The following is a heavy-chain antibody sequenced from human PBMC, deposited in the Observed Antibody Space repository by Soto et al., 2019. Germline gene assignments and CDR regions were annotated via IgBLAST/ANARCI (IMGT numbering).Heavy chain of an antibody. J-gene: IGHJ4*02. V-gene: IGHV1-8*01. CDR1: GSAYPSYD. Sequence: AAVTVAYPGAGSAYPSYDIDLVRQAPGQGLEWMGWMNPNSGNTGYAQKFQGRVTMTRNTSISTAYMELSSLRSEDTAVYYCARGKQTMVRGIDYWGQGTLVTVSS. CDR3: ARGKQTMVRGIDY. CDR2: MNPNSGNT. D-gene: IGHD3-10*01.